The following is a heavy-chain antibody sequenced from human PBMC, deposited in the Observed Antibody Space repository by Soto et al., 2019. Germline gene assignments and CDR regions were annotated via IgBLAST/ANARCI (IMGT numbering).Heavy chain of an antibody. Sequence: EVQLLESGGGLVQPGGSLRLSCAASGFTFSNYAMNWVRQAPGKGLEWGSVISGSGGSTYYADSVKGRFTISRDNSKNTLYLQMNSLRAEDTAVYYCASRNSGWYFDYWGQGTLVTVSS. CDR1: GFTFSNYA. V-gene: IGHV3-23*01. J-gene: IGHJ4*02. CDR2: ISGSGGST. CDR3: ASRNSGWYFDY. D-gene: IGHD6-19*01.